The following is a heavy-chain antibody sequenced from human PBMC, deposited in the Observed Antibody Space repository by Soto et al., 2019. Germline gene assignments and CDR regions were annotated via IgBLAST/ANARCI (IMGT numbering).Heavy chain of an antibody. CDR3: ARLYYDSSGYYSPRVYYYYYGMDV. CDR2: IYPGDSDT. D-gene: IGHD3-22*01. CDR1: GYSFTSYW. Sequence: GESLKISCKGSGYSFTSYWIGWVRQMPGKGLEWMGIIYPGDSDTRYSPSFQGQVTISADKSISTAYLQWSSLKASDTAMCYCARLYYDSSGYYSPRVYYYYYGMDVWGQGTTVTVSS. V-gene: IGHV5-51*01. J-gene: IGHJ6*02.